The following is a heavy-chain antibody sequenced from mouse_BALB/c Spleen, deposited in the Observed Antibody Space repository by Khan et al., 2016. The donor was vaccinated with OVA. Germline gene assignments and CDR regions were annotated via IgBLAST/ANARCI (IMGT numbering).Heavy chain of an antibody. D-gene: IGHD1-1*01. J-gene: IGHJ2*01. Sequence: QLEESGPGLVKPSQSLSLTCTVTGYSITSGYAWNWIRQFPGNKLEWMGYISYSGVTSYTPSLKSRISITRDTSKNQSFLQLNSVTTEDTATYYCTRGNYSEYYFDYWGQGTTLTVSS. CDR2: ISYSGVT. CDR1: GYSITSGYA. CDR3: TRGNYSEYYFDY. V-gene: IGHV3-2*02.